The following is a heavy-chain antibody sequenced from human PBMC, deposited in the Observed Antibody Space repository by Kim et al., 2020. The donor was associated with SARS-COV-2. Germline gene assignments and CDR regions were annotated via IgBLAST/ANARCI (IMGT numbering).Heavy chain of an antibody. J-gene: IGHJ1*01. CDR3: AAPRDSSGWYWTSEYFQH. Sequence: KGRFAISRDNAKNSLYLQMNSLRAEDTAVYYCAAPRDSSGWYWTSEYFQHWGQGTLVTVSS. V-gene: IGHV3-48*03. D-gene: IGHD6-19*01.